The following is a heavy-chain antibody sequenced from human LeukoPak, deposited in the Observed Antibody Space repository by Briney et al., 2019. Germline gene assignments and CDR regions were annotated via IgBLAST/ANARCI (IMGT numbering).Heavy chain of an antibody. J-gene: IGHJ4*02. V-gene: IGHV4-39*01. CDR3: ARHKGATVDY. Sequence: SETLSLTCTVSGGSISSSSYYWGWIRQPPGKGLEWIGGISYSGSTYYNPSLKSRVTISADTSKNQFSLKLSSVTAADTAVYYCARHKGATVDYWGQGTLVTVSS. CDR2: ISYSGST. CDR1: GGSISSSSYY. D-gene: IGHD1-26*01.